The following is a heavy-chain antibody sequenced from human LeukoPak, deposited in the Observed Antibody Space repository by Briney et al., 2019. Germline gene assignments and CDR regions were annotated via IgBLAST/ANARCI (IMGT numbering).Heavy chain of an antibody. Sequence: SETLSLTCTVSGGSISSGGYYWSWIRQHPGKGLEWIGYIYYSGSTYYNPSLKSRVTISVDTSKNQFSLKLSSVTAADTAVYYCAREGADNAYAFDIWGQGTMVTVSS. J-gene: IGHJ3*02. CDR3: AREGADNAYAFDI. CDR1: GGSISSGGYY. CDR2: IYYSGST. V-gene: IGHV4-31*03. D-gene: IGHD1-26*01.